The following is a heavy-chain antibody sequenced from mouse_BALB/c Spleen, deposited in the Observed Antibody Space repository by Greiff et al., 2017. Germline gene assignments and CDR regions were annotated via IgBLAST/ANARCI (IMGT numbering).Heavy chain of an antibody. CDR2: IDPANGNT. CDR3: AREYYKGAMDY. V-gene: IGHV14-3*02. D-gene: IGHD2-12*01. J-gene: IGHJ4*01. Sequence: EVQLQQSGAELVKPGASVKLSCTASGFNIKDTYMHWVKQRPEQGLEWIGRIDPANGNTKYDPKFQGKATITADTSSNTAYLHLSSLTTEDTAVYYCAREYYKGAMDYWGQGTSVTVSS. CDR1: GFNIKDTY.